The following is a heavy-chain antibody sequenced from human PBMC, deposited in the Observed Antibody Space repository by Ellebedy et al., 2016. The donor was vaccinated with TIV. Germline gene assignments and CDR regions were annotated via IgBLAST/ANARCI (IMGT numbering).Heavy chain of an antibody. D-gene: IGHD3-10*01. CDR1: GFTFRNAW. CDR3: AKGSFPFGDKSERIYSFQY. Sequence: GESLKISCVASGFTFRNAWMSWVRQAPGKGLEWVGGYTNYADSVKGRFTISTHNSRNTLYLQMTNLRTEDTAVYYCAKGSFPFGDKSERIYSFQYWGQGTLVTVSS. CDR2: GYT. V-gene: IGHV3-53*04. J-gene: IGHJ4*02.